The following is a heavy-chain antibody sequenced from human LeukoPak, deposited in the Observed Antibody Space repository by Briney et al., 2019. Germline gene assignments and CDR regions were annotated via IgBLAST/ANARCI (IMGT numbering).Heavy chain of an antibody. D-gene: IGHD5-12*01. Sequence: ASVKVSRKASGYTFTSYGISWVRQAPGQGLEWMGWISAYNGNTNYAQKLQGRVTMTTDTSTSTAYMELRSLRSDDTAVYYCARDPGGYESLYTNFDYWGQGTLVTVSS. CDR2: ISAYNGNT. CDR1: GYTFTSYG. CDR3: ARDPGGYESLYTNFDY. J-gene: IGHJ4*02. V-gene: IGHV1-18*04.